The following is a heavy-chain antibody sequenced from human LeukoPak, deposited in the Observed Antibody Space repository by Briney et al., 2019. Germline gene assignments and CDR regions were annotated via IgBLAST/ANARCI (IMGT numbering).Heavy chain of an antibody. CDR1: GFTVSSNY. Sequence: PGGSLRLSCAASGFTVSSNYMSWVRQAPGKGLEWVSVIYSGGSTYYADSVKGRFTISRGNSKNTLYLQMNSLRAEDTAVYYCARETYYYDSSGYYYGDYWGQGTLVTVSS. CDR3: ARETYYYDSSGYYYGDY. D-gene: IGHD3-22*01. V-gene: IGHV3-66*01. CDR2: IYSGGST. J-gene: IGHJ4*02.